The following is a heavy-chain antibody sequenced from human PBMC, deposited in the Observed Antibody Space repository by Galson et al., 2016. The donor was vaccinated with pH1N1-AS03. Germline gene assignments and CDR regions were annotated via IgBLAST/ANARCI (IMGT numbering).Heavy chain of an antibody. CDR3: ATDGPRGSLSS. Sequence: SCKVSGYTFTDYNMHWVQQAPGKGLEWMGLVDPDTSKTKYAEKFQGRVTITADTSRDTAYMDLSGLRSADTAIYYCATDGPRGSLSSWGQGTLVTVS. J-gene: IGHJ4*02. D-gene: IGHD6-6*01. CDR1: GYTFTDYN. CDR2: VDPDTSKT. V-gene: IGHV1-69-2*01.